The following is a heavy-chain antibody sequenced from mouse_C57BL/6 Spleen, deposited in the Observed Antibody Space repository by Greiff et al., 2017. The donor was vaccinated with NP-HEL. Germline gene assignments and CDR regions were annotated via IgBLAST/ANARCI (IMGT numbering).Heavy chain of an antibody. CDR2: IYPGDGDT. CDR3: APLITTVRDY. D-gene: IGHD1-2*01. V-gene: IGHV1-82*01. CDR1: GYAFSSSW. Sequence: QVQLQQSGPELVKPGASVKISCKASGYAFSSSWLNWVKQRPGTGLEWIGRIYPGDGDTNYNGKFKGKATLTADKSSSTAYMQLSSLTSEDSAVYFCAPLITTVRDYWGQGTTLTVSS. J-gene: IGHJ2*01.